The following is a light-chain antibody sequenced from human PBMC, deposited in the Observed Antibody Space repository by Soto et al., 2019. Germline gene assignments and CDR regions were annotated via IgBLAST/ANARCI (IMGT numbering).Light chain of an antibody. J-gene: IGKJ2*01. CDR1: QSVSSRY. V-gene: IGKV3D-20*01. CDR3: QQYGTLPPNT. Sequence: EIVLTQSPATLSLSPGDRATLSCGASQSVSSRYLAWYQQKPGLAPRLLIYDASTRATGITDRFSGSGSGTDFILTISRLEPEDFAMYYCQQYGTLPPNTFGQGTKLEIK. CDR2: DAS.